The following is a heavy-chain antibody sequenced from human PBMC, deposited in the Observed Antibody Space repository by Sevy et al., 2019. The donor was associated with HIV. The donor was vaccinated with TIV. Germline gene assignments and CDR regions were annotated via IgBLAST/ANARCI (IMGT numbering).Heavy chain of an antibody. CDR1: GFTFSSYA. CDR3: TRSLGHCSGGSCPYYYYYGMDV. CDR2: ISYDGSNK. D-gene: IGHD2-15*01. Sequence: GGSLRLSCAASGFTFSSYAMHWVRQAPGKGLEWVAVISYDGSNKCYADSVKGRFTITRDNSKNTLYLQMNSLRAEDTAVYYCTRSLGHCSGGSCPYYYYYGMDVWGQGTTVTVSS. J-gene: IGHJ6*02. V-gene: IGHV3-30*04.